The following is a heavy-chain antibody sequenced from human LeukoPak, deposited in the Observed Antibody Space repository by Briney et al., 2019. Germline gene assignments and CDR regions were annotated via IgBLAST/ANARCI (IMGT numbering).Heavy chain of an antibody. V-gene: IGHV1-18*01. CDR1: GYTFTSYG. J-gene: IGHJ4*02. Sequence: GASVKVSCKASGYTFTSYGISWVRQAPGQGLEWMGWISAYNGNTNYAQKLQGRVTMTTDTSTSTAYMELRSLRSDDTAVYYCARGGDRTGYAPLFDYWGQGTLVTVSS. D-gene: IGHD5-12*01. CDR2: ISAYNGNT. CDR3: ARGGDRTGYAPLFDY.